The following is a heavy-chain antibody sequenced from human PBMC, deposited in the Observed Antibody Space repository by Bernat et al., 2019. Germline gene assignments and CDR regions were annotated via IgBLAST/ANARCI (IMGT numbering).Heavy chain of an antibody. Sequence: EVQLLESGGGLVQPGGSLRLSCAASGFTFSSYAMSWVRQAPGKGLEWVSAISGRGGSTDDADSVKGRFTISGDNAKNTLYLQMNSLRAEDTAVYYCAIGVGQPLVLGSYYYYGMVVWGQGTMVTVSS. CDR2: ISGRGGST. J-gene: IGHJ6*02. CDR3: AIGVGQPLVLGSYYYYGMVV. V-gene: IGHV3-23*01. CDR1: GFTFSSYA. D-gene: IGHD6-13*01.